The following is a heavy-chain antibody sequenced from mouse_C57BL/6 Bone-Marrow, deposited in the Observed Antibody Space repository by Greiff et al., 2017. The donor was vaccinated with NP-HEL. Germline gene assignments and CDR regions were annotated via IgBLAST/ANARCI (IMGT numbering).Heavy chain of an antibody. CDR2: INPSNGGT. V-gene: IGHV1-53*01. D-gene: IGHD1-1*01. CDR3: ARKDGSSHYWYFDV. CDR1: GYTFTSYW. J-gene: IGHJ1*03. Sequence: VQLQQPGTELVKPGASGYTFTSYWMHWVKQRPGQGLEWIGNINPSNGGTNYNEKFKSKATLTVDKSSSTAYMQLSSLTSEDSAVYYCARKDGSSHYWYFDVWGTGTTVTVSS.